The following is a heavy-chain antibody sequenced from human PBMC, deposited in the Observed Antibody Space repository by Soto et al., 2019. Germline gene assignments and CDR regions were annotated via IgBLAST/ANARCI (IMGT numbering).Heavy chain of an antibody. J-gene: IGHJ4*02. CDR3: ARDREGIANDLTFDY. CDR2: IWYDGSNK. Sequence: QVQLVESGGGVVQPGRSLRLSCAASGFTFSTYGMHWVRQDPGKGLEWVAVIWYDGSNKYYADSVKGRFTISRDTSKNTLYLQMNSLRAEDTAVYYCARDREGIANDLTFDYWGQGALVTVSS. D-gene: IGHD3-3*01. CDR1: GFTFSTYG. V-gene: IGHV3-33*01.